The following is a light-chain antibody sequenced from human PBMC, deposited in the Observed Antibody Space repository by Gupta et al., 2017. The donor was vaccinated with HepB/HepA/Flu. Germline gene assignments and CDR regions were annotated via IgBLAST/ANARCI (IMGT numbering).Light chain of an antibody. J-gene: IGKJ4*02. CDR3: QQDDNAFVT. Sequence: EIVLTQSPGTLSLSPGERATLSCMASQTLTNNYLAWYQQKPGQTPNLLIYGASMRATGIPDRCGGSGSGTXFTLTIXRLEPEDFAVYYCQQDDNAFVTFGXGTKVEI. CDR2: GAS. CDR1: QTLTNNY. V-gene: IGKV3-20*01.